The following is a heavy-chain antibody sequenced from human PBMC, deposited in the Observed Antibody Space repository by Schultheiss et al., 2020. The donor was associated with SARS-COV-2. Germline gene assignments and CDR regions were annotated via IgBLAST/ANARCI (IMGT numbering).Heavy chain of an antibody. J-gene: IGHJ6*02. CDR2: IYYSGST. V-gene: IGHV4-34*01. CDR1: GGSFSGYY. Sequence: SETLSLTCAVYGGSFSGYYWSWIRQPPGKGLEWIGYIYYSGSTNYNPSLKSRVTISVDTSKNQFSLKLSSVTAADTAVYYCARGAAAGIMNYYYYGMDVWGQGTTVTVSS. D-gene: IGHD6-13*01. CDR3: ARGAAAGIMNYYYYGMDV.